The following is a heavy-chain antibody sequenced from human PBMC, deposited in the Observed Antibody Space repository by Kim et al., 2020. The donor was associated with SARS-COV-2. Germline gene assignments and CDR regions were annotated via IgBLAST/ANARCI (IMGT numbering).Heavy chain of an antibody. CDR3: AREKRSGGYDYNGMDV. CDR2: ISGGSNTI. D-gene: IGHD2-15*01. V-gene: IGHV3-48*02. CDR1: GFTFSTYS. Sequence: GGSLRLSCAASGFTFSTYSMNWVRQAPGKGLEWVSYISGGSNTIYYADSVKGRFTISRDNAKSSLYLQMNSLRDEDTAVYYCAREKRSGGYDYNGMDVWGQGTTVTGS. J-gene: IGHJ6*01.